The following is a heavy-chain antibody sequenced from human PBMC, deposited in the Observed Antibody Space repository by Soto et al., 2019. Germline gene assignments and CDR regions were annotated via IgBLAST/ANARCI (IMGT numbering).Heavy chain of an antibody. Sequence: QVQLVQYGAEVKKPGASVKVSCKASGYTFTSYGISWVRQAPGQVLEWMGWISAYNGNTNYAQKLQGRVTMTTDTTTSTAYIELRSLRSDDTAVYYCARDLYGDLVGYWGQGTLVTVSS. CDR1: GYTFTSYG. CDR2: ISAYNGNT. V-gene: IGHV1-18*01. D-gene: IGHD2-21*02. CDR3: ARDLYGDLVGY. J-gene: IGHJ4*02.